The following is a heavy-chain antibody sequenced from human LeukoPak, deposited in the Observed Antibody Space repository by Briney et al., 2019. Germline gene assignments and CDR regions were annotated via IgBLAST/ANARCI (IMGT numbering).Heavy chain of an antibody. D-gene: IGHD2-15*01. J-gene: IGHJ4*02. Sequence: SETLSLTCTVSGGSISSYYWSWIRQPPGKGLEWIGYIYHSGHTNYNPSLKSRVTISVDTSKNQCSLKLSSVTAADTAVYYCARGDCSGGSCSPLPLDYWGQGTLVTVSS. CDR1: GGSISSYY. V-gene: IGHV4-59*01. CDR3: ARGDCSGGSCSPLPLDY. CDR2: IYHSGHT.